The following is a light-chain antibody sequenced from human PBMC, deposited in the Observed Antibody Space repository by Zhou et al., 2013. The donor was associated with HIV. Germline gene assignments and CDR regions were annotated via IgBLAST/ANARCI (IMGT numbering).Light chain of an antibody. V-gene: IGKV1-39*01. J-gene: IGKJ5*01. CDR1: QTISRY. CDR2: DAS. Sequence: DIQMTQSPSSLSASVGDRVTMTCRASQTISRYLNWYQQKPGKAPKLLIYDASSVQSGVPSRFTGSGSGTDFTLTISSLQPEDFATYYCQQSYGSLLTFGQGTRLDIK. CDR3: QQSYGSLLT.